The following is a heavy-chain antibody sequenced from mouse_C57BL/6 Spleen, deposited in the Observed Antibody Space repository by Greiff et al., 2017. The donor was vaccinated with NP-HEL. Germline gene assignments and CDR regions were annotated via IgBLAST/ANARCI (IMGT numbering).Heavy chain of an antibody. CDR1: GFNIKDDY. Sequence: EVQLQESGAELVRPGASVKLSCTASGFNIKDDYMHWVKQRPEQGLEWIGWIDPENGDTEYASKFQGKATITADTSSNTAYLQLSSLTSEDTAVYYCTSDYGNYVGVDYWGQGTTLTVSS. CDR3: TSDYGNYVGVDY. D-gene: IGHD2-1*01. V-gene: IGHV14-4*01. J-gene: IGHJ2*01. CDR2: IDPENGDT.